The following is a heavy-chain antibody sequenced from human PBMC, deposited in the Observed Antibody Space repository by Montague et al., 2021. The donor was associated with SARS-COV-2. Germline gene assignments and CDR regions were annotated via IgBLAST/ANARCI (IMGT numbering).Heavy chain of an antibody. V-gene: IGHV4-39*07. CDR2: INYSGST. CDR3: ARVRRQQLVRLSGMDV. Sequence: SETLSLTCTVSGGSISSSSYYWGWIRQPPGKGLVWIGSINYSGSTYYNPSLKSRVTISVDTSKNQFSLKLSSVTAADTAVYYCARVRRQQLVRLSGMDVWGQGTTVTVSS. J-gene: IGHJ6*02. D-gene: IGHD6-13*01. CDR1: GGSISSSSYY.